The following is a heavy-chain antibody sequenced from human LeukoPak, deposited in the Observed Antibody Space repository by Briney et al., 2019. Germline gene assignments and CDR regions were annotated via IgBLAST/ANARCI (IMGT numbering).Heavy chain of an antibody. D-gene: IGHD1/OR15-1a*01. V-gene: IGHV3-7*01. CDR1: GFTFSSYW. J-gene: IGHJ4*02. CDR2: IRQDGSVQ. CDR3: LVTTRSRGFDY. Sequence: QAGGSLRLSCAASGFTFSSYWMSRVRQAPGKGLEWVANIRQDGSVQNYVDSVKGRFTIYRDNPKNSVYLQMSSLRAEDTAVYYCLVTTRSRGFDYWGQGTLVTVSS.